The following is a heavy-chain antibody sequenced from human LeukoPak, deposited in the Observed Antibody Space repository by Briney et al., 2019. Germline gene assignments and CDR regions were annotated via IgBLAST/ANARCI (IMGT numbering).Heavy chain of an antibody. D-gene: IGHD3-16*01. J-gene: IGHJ4*02. CDR3: VGGMGGHFDY. Sequence: GGSLRLSCAASGFTFSTYWMHWVRQAPGKGLVWVSRVNTAGSSTSYADSVKGRFTISRDNAKNTLYLQMNSLRAKDTAMYYCVGGMGGHFDYWGQGTLVTVSS. V-gene: IGHV3-74*01. CDR1: GFTFSTYW. CDR2: VNTAGSST.